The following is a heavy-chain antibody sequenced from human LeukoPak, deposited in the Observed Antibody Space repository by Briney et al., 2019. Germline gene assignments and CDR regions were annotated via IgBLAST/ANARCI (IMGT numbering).Heavy chain of an antibody. Sequence: GESLKISCKGSGYRFTSYWIGWVRQMPGKGVEWMGIIYPSDSDTRYSPSFQGQVSISADKSISTAYLQWSSLKASDTAMYYCARLTDMDYGDWGIDYWGQGTLVTVSS. CDR1: GYRFTSYW. CDR2: IYPSDSDT. CDR3: ARLTDMDYGDWGIDY. J-gene: IGHJ4*02. D-gene: IGHD4-17*01. V-gene: IGHV5-51*01.